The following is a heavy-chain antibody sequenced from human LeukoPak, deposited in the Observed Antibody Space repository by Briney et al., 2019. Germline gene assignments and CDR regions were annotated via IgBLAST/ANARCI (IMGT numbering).Heavy chain of an antibody. CDR2: INPDSGGT. Sequence: ASVKVSCKASGYSFTGYYMHWVRQAPGQGPEWMGWINPDSGGTKYAQKFQGRVTITRDTSISTAYMELSRLRSDDTAIYYCAVAPGDYWGQGTLVSVSA. D-gene: IGHD2-21*01. J-gene: IGHJ4*02. CDR1: GYSFTGYY. CDR3: AVAPGDY. V-gene: IGHV1-2*02.